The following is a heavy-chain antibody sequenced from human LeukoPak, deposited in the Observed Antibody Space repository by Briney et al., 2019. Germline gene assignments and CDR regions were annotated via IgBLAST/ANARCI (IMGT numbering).Heavy chain of an antibody. CDR2: IYVDGST. Sequence: GGSLRLSCAASGFTVSSNYMSWVRQAPGKGLEWVSVIYVDGSTYYTDSVQGRFTISRDNSKNTLYLQMNSLTAEDTAVYYCARDFNSRQFDYWGQGALVTVSS. CDR3: ARDFNSRQFDY. D-gene: IGHD6-13*01. V-gene: IGHV3-53*01. J-gene: IGHJ4*02. CDR1: GFTVSSNY.